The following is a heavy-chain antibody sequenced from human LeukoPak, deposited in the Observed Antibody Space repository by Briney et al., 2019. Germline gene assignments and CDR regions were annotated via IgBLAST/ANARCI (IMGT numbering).Heavy chain of an antibody. D-gene: IGHD6-19*01. J-gene: IGHJ4*02. CDR1: GFTFRSSG. CDR3: ARKGSGWPDY. CDR2: ISYDGGED. V-gene: IGHV3-33*01. Sequence: PGRSLRLSCTASGFTFRSSGMHWVRQAPGKGLEWVALISYDGGEDYYADSVKGRFSISRDNAKNSLYLQMNSLRAEDTAIYYCARKGSGWPDYWGQGTLVTVSS.